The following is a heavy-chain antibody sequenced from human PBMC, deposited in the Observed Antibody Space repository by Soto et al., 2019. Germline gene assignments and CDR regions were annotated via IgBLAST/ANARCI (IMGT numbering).Heavy chain of an antibody. CDR3: ARGGSGWYKDGMDV. D-gene: IGHD6-19*01. J-gene: IGHJ6*02. V-gene: IGHV3-30-3*01. CDR2: ISYDGSNK. CDR1: GFNFSSYA. Sequence: QVQLVESGGGVVQPGRSLRLSCAASGFNFSSYAMHWVRQAPGKGLEWVAVISYDGSNKYYADSVKGRFTISRDNSKNTLYLQMNSLRAEDTAVYYCARGGSGWYKDGMDVWGQGTTVTVSS.